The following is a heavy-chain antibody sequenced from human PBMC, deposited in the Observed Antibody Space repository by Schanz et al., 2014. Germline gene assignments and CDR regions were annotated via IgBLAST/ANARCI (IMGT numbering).Heavy chain of an antibody. CDR1: GFNVSKSY. CDR3: ARDSAGTTFGVLDS. CDR2: IYKSGSA. D-gene: IGHD1-1*01. J-gene: IGHJ4*02. V-gene: IGHV3-66*02. Sequence: EVRLVESGGGLVKPGGSLRLSCVASGFNVSKSYVSWVRQAPGKGLEWVSLIYKSGSAFYADSVKGRLTISRDNSKNTVYLEMNRLRTEDTALYYCARDSAGTTFGVLDSWGQGTLVTVSS.